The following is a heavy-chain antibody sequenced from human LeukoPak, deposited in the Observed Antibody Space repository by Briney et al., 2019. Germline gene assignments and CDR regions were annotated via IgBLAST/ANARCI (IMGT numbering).Heavy chain of an antibody. CDR3: ARSTSRMGLFDP. Sequence: SETLSLTCTVSGGSISSYYWSWIRQPPGKGLEWIGYINYSGSTNYNPSLKSRVTISVDTSKNQFSLKLSSVTAADTAVYYCARSTSRMGLFDPWGQGTLVTVSS. CDR1: GGSISSYY. J-gene: IGHJ5*02. D-gene: IGHD2-8*01. V-gene: IGHV4-59*01. CDR2: INYSGST.